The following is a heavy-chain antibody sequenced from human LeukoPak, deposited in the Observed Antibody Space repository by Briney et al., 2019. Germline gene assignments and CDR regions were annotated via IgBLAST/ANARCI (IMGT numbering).Heavy chain of an antibody. CDR2: ISGSGGST. D-gene: IGHD4-11*01. J-gene: IGHJ6*02. CDR1: GFTFSSYA. Sequence: PGGSLRLSCAASGFTFSSYAMSWVRQAPGKGLEWVSAISGSGGSTYYADSVKGRFTISRDNSKNTLYLQMNSLRAEDTAIYYCAKDMSDYTNFPDVWGQGTTVTVSS. V-gene: IGHV3-23*01. CDR3: AKDMSDYTNFPDV.